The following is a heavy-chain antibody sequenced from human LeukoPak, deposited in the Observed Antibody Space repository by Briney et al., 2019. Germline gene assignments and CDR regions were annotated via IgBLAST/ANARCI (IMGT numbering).Heavy chain of an antibody. CDR1: GGSFSGYY. J-gene: IGHJ3*02. Sequence: SETLSLTCAVYGGSFSGYYWSWIRQPPGKGLEWIGEINHSGSTNYNPSLKSRVTISVDTSKNQFSLKLSPVTAADTAVYYCARSGCSGGSCYYDAFDIWGQGTMVTVSS. V-gene: IGHV4-34*01. CDR2: INHSGST. D-gene: IGHD2-15*01. CDR3: ARSGCSGGSCYYDAFDI.